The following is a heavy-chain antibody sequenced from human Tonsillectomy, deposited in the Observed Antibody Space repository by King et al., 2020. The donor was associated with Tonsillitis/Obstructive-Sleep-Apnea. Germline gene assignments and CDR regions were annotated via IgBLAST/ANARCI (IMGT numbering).Heavy chain of an antibody. J-gene: IGHJ4*02. V-gene: IGHV1-46*01. CDR1: GYTFTSNY. CDR2: INPSGGST. D-gene: IGHD4/OR15-4a*01. CDR3: AADRAEGAFDY. Sequence: VQLQQSGAEVKKPGASVKVSCKASGYTFTSNYMHWVRQAPGQGLEWMGIINPSGGSTRYAQKFQERVTITRDMSTSTTYMELSSLRSEDTAVYYCAADRAEGAFDYWGQGTLVTVSS.